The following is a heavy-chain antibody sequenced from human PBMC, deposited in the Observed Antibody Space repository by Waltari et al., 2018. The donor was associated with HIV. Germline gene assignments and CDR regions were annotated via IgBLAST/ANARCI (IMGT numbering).Heavy chain of an antibody. J-gene: IGHJ4*02. Sequence: QVQLVESGGGLVKPGGSLRLSCASSGFTFGDYYMSWIRQAPGKGMEGKTYIRIHANIIYYIDSVKGRFTISRDNAKNSLYLQMSSLRVEDTAVYYCARGPQSINMIEVVNVPPYWGQGTLVTVSS. D-gene: IGHD3-22*01. CDR3: ARGPQSINMIEVVNVPPY. CDR1: GFTFGDYY. V-gene: IGHV3-11*01. CDR2: IRIHANII.